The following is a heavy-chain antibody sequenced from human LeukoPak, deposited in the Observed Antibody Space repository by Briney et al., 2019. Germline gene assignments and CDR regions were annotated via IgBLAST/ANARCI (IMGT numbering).Heavy chain of an antibody. CDR2: ISAYNGNT. CDR3: ARVGDSSGYYPAYYFDY. Sequence: ASVNVSCKASGYTFTSYGISWVRQAPGQGLEWMGWISAYNGNTNYAQKLQGRVTMTTDTSTSTAYMELRSLRSDDTAVYYCARVGDSSGYYPAYYFDYWGQGTLVTVSS. CDR1: GYTFTSYG. D-gene: IGHD3-22*01. V-gene: IGHV1-18*04. J-gene: IGHJ4*02.